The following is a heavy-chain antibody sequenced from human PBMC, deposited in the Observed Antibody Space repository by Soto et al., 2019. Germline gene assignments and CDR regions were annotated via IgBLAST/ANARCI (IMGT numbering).Heavy chain of an antibody. D-gene: IGHD6-19*01. CDR1: GGSIDSGGYY. CDR2: IYYSGST. Sequence: SETLSLTCTVSGGSIDSGGYYWSWIRQHPGKGLEWIGYIYYSGSTYYNPSLKSRVTISVDTSKNQFSLKLSSVTAADTAVYYCARTTIAVAGTVDYWGQGTLVTVSS. CDR3: ARTTIAVAGTVDY. V-gene: IGHV4-31*03. J-gene: IGHJ4*02.